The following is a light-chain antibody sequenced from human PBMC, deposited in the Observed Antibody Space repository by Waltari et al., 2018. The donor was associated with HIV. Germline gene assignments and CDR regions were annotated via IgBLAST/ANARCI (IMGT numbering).Light chain of an antibody. CDR1: QNILYSSNNKNY. Sequence: IVLTQSPESLAVSLGERATINCQARQNILYSSNNKNYLAWYQQKPGQPPKLLISWASNRKSGVPDRFSGSGSGTDFTLIINSLQAEDVAVYFCQQYYRTPLTFGGGTKVEIK. J-gene: IGKJ4*01. CDR3: QQYYRTPLT. CDR2: WAS. V-gene: IGKV4-1*01.